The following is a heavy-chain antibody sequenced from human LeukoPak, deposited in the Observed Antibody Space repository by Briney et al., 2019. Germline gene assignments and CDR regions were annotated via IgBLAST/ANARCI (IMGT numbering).Heavy chain of an antibody. J-gene: IGHJ4*02. CDR3: ARDKVGGTGSFDY. V-gene: IGHV4-61*01. D-gene: IGHD1-26*01. Sequence: SETLSLTCTVSGGSVSSGSYYWSWIRQPPGKGLEWIGYIYYSGSTNYNPSLKSRVTISADTSRNQFPLRLSSVTAADTAVYYCARDKVGGTGSFDYWGRGTLVTVSS. CDR1: GGSVSSGSYY. CDR2: IYYSGST.